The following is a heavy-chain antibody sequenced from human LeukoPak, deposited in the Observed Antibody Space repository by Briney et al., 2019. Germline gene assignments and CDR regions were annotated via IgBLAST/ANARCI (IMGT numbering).Heavy chain of an antibody. CDR3: ARGVVFDP. Sequence: PSETLSLTCTVSGYSISSGYYWGWIRQPPGKGLEWIGSIYHSGSTYYNPSLKSRVTISVDTSKNQFSLKLSSVTAADTAVYYCARGVVFDPWGQGTLVTVSS. V-gene: IGHV4-38-2*02. J-gene: IGHJ5*02. CDR1: GYSISSGYY. D-gene: IGHD2-15*01. CDR2: IYHSGST.